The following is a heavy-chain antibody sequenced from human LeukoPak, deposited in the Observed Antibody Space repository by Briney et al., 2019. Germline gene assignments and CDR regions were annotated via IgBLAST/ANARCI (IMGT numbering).Heavy chain of an antibody. Sequence: GGSLRLSCAASGFTFSSYSMNWVRQAPGKGLEWVSSISSSSSYIYYADSVKGRFTISRDNAKNSLYLQMNSLRAEDTALYYCAKESSWDTVLTPGGPSAWGQGTLVTVSS. CDR2: ISSSSSYI. V-gene: IGHV3-21*04. J-gene: IGHJ5*02. CDR3: AKESSWDTVLTPGGPSA. CDR1: GFTFSSYS. D-gene: IGHD4-23*01.